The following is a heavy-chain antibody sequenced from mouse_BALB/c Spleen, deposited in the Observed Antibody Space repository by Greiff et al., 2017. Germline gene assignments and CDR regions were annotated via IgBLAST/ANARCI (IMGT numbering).Heavy chain of an antibody. CDR3: ARHPYYGNYDYYAMDY. V-gene: IGHV5-6-2*01. CDR2: INSNGGST. J-gene: IGHJ4*01. Sequence: EVKLVESGGGLVKPGGSLKLSCAASGFTFSSYYMSWVRQTPEKRLELVAAINSNGGSTYYPDTVKGRFTISRDNAKNTLYLQMSSLKSEDTALYYCARHPYYGNYDYYAMDYGGQGTSVTVSS. CDR1: GFTFSSYY. D-gene: IGHD2-10*01.